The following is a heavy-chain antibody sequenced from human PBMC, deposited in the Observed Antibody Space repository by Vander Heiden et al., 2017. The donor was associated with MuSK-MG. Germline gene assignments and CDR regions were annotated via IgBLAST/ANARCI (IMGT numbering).Heavy chain of an antibody. CDR1: GFTFSDYY. CDR2: ISSSGSTI. J-gene: IGHJ4*02. CDR3: ARGVGYFPFDY. D-gene: IGHD2-15*01. Sequence: QVQLVESGGGLVKPGGSLRLSCAASGFTFSDYYMSWIRQAPGKGLEWVSYISSSGSTIYDADSVKGRFTIARDNAKNSLYMQMNRMRAEDTAVYYGARGVGYFPFDYWCQGTMVTVYS. V-gene: IGHV3-11*01.